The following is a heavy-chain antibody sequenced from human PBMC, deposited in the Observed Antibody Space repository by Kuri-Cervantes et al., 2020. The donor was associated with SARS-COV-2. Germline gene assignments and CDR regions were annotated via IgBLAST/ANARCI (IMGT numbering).Heavy chain of an antibody. CDR3: ARGGWIAATDYFDY. V-gene: IGHV3-21*01. CDR2: ISSSSYI. J-gene: IGHJ4*02. D-gene: IGHD6-13*01. Sequence: GGSLRLSCAASGLTFSSYAMHWVRQAPGKGLEWVSSISSSSYIYYADSVKGRFTISRDNAKNSLYLQMNSLRAEDTAVYYCARGGWIAATDYFDYWGQGTLVTVSS. CDR1: GLTFSSYA.